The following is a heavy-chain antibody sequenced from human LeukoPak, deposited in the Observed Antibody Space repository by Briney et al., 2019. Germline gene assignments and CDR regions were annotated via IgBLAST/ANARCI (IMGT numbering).Heavy chain of an antibody. CDR2: IYYSGST. J-gene: IGHJ4*02. CDR1: GGSTSSYY. Sequence: KPSETLSLTCTVSGGSTSSYYWSWIRQPPGKGLEWIGYIYYSGSTTYNPSLKSRVTISVDTSKNQFSLKLSSVTAADTAVYYCARGFAYGDTGSFDYWGQGTLVTVSS. CDR3: ARGFAYGDTGSFDY. V-gene: IGHV4-59*01. D-gene: IGHD4-17*01.